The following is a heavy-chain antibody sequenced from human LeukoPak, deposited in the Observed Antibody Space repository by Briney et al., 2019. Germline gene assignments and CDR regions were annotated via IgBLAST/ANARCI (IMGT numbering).Heavy chain of an antibody. CDR2: INPNSGGT. D-gene: IGHD3-3*01. Sequence: APVKVACKASGYTFTGYYMHWVRQAPGQGLEWMGWINPNSGGTNYAQKFQGRVTMTRDTSISTAYMELSRLRSDDTAVYYCANSAYYDFWSGYYGYWGQGTLVTVSS. CDR3: ANSAYYDFWSGYYGY. V-gene: IGHV1-2*02. J-gene: IGHJ4*02. CDR1: GYTFTGYY.